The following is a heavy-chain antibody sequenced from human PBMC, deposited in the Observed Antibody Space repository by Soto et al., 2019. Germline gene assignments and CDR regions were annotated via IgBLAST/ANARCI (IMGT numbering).Heavy chain of an antibody. CDR1: GDSISGSPYF. D-gene: IGHD6-13*01. J-gene: IGHJ4*02. V-gene: IGHV4-39*01. CDR2: IFYDGYT. Sequence: QLQLQESGPGLVKPSETLSLTCTVSGDSISGSPYFWGWIRQPPGKGLEWIASIFYDGYTYYTPSLKSRALISVATSKNQFSLKLTSVAAADTAIYFCARLQAAVPHYWGQGTLVIVSS. CDR3: ARLQAAVPHY.